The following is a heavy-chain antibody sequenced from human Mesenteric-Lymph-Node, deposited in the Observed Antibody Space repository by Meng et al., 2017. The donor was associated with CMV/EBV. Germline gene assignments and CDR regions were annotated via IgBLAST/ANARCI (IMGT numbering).Heavy chain of an antibody. CDR1: GFSTYA. CDR2: ISPDGNNK. J-gene: IGHJ3*02. D-gene: IGHD3-22*01. CDR3: AREPTSSAAESQPDAFDI. V-gene: IGHV3-30*04. Sequence: GGSLRLSCAASGFSTYAMHWVRQAPGKGLEWVALISPDGNNKFYADSVKGRFTISRDNAKNSLFLQMNSLRAEDTAVYYCAREPTSSAAESQPDAFDIWGQGTMVTVSS.